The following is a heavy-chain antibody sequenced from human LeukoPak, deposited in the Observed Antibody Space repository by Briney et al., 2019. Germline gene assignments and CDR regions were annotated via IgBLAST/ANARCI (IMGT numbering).Heavy chain of an antibody. D-gene: IGHD6-13*01. J-gene: IGHJ4*02. Sequence: GGSLRLSCAASGFTVSSNYMSWVRQAPGKGLEWVSLTYSGGSTYYADSVKGRFTISRDNSKNTLYLQMSSLRAEDTAVYYCAKDSQGGSSSWYYWGQGTLVTVSS. CDR3: AKDSQGGSSSWYY. CDR2: TYSGGST. V-gene: IGHV3-53*01. CDR1: GFTVSSNY.